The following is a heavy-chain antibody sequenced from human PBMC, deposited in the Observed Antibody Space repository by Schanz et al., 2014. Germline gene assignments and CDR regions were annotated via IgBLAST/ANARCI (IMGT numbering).Heavy chain of an antibody. J-gene: IGHJ4*02. CDR3: AKDLHSNSGNYYSYYFDS. CDR1: GFTVSKNY. Sequence: EVQLVESGGGLVQPGGSLRLSCAASGFTVSKNYMSWVRQAPGKGLEWVSIIYTDGSTYYADSVRDRFTISRDNSKNMLYLQINNLRAEDTAVYFCAKDLHSNSGNYYSYYFDSWGPGALVTVSS. CDR2: IYTDGST. D-gene: IGHD3-10*01. V-gene: IGHV3-66*01.